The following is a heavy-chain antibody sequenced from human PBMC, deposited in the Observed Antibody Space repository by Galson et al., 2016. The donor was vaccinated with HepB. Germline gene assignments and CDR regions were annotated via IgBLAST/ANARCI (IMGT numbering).Heavy chain of an antibody. CDR2: ISTKNGNP. CDR3: AREGYCTNELCYNPSGPDY. CDR1: GYTISDYG. D-gene: IGHD2-8*01. Sequence: SVKVSCKASGYTISDYGISWVRQTPGQGLEWMGWISTKNGNPICARKFQGRITMTTDTPRTTAYMELRSLKSDDTAVYYCAREGYCTNELCYNPSGPDYWGQGTLVTVSS. J-gene: IGHJ4*02. V-gene: IGHV1-18*01.